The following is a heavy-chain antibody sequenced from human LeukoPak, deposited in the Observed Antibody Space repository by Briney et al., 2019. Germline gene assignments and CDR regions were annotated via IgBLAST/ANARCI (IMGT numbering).Heavy chain of an antibody. CDR2: ISYDGSNK. J-gene: IGHJ6*02. D-gene: IGHD2-2*01. V-gene: IGHV3-30*18. CDR1: GFTFSSYG. CDR3: AKDLLRVVPAAMVIYYYYYGMDV. Sequence: GGSLRLSCAASGFTFSSYGMHWVRQAPGKGLEWVAVISYDGSNKYYADSVKGRFTISRDNSKNTLYLQMNSLRAEDTAVYYCAKDLLRVVPAAMVIYYYYYGMDVWGQGTTVTVSS.